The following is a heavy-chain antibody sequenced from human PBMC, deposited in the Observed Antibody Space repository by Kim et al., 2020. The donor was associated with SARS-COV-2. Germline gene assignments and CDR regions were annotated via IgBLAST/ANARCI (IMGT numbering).Heavy chain of an antibody. D-gene: IGHD3-3*01. CDR2: IWYDGSNK. CDR1: GFTFSSYG. J-gene: IGHJ6*02. V-gene: IGHV3-33*01. CDR3: ARGPYYDFWSGYYIAGYYGMDV. Sequence: GGSLRLSCAASGFTFSSYGMHWVRQAPGKGLEWVAVIWYDGSNKYYADSVKGRFTISRDNSKNTLYLQMNSLRAEDTAVYYCARGPYYDFWSGYYIAGYYGMDVWGQGTTVTVSS.